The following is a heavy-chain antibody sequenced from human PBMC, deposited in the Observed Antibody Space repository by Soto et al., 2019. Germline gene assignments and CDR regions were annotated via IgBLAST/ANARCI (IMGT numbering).Heavy chain of an antibody. D-gene: IGHD2-2*01. CDR1: GGSISSGDCY. Sequence: PSETLSLTCTVSGGSISSGDCYWSWIRQPPGKGLEWIGYIYYSGSTYYNPSLKSRVTISVDTSKNQFSLKLSSVTAADTAVYYCARLVVVPAAYYYYGMDVWGQGTTVTVSS. J-gene: IGHJ6*02. V-gene: IGHV4-30-4*01. CDR2: IYYSGST. CDR3: ARLVVVPAAYYYYGMDV.